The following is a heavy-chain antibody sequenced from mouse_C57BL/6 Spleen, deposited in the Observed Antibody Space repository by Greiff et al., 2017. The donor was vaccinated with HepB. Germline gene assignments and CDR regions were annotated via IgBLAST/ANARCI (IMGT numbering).Heavy chain of an antibody. CDR2: ISGGGGNT. CDR3: ARQTARGNWFAY. V-gene: IGHV5-9*01. CDR1: GFTFSSYT. Sequence: EVKVEESGGGLVKPGGSLKLSCAASGFTFSSYTMSWVRQTPEKRLEWVATISGGGGNTYYPDSVKGRFTISRDNAKNTLYLQMSSLRSEDTALYDCARQTARGNWFAYWGQGTLVTVSA. J-gene: IGHJ3*01. D-gene: IGHD3-2*01.